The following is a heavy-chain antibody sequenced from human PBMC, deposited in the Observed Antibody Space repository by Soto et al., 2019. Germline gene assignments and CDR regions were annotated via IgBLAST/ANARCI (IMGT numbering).Heavy chain of an antibody. CDR3: ARIHWSQISLDY. J-gene: IGHJ4*02. CDR1: GGSISSYY. CDR2: IYYSGST. Sequence: ETLSLTCTVSGGSISSYYWSWIRQSPGKGLEWIGYIYYSGSTSYNPSLKSRVTMSVDTSKNQFSLKLTSVTAADSAVYYCARIHWSQISLDYWGRGSLVTVSS. V-gene: IGHV4-59*12.